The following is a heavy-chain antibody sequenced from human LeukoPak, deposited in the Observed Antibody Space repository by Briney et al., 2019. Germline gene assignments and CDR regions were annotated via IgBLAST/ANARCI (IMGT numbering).Heavy chain of an antibody. V-gene: IGHV4-4*09. D-gene: IGHD2-2*02. CDR3: ARLQYQLLYYATNYNWFDP. J-gene: IGHJ5*02. Sequence: SSETLSLTCTVSGGSSSSYYWSWIRQPPGKGLEWIGYIYTSGSTNYNPSLKSRVTISVDTSKNQFSLKLSSVTAADTAVYYCARLQYQLLYYATNYNWFDPWGQGTLVTVSS. CDR2: IYTSGST. CDR1: GGSSSSYY.